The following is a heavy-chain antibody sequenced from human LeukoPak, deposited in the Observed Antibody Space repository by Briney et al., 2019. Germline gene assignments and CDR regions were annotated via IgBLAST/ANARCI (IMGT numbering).Heavy chain of an antibody. CDR3: ARGQPLRYYGMDV. J-gene: IGHJ6*02. Sequence: SETLSLTCAVYGGSFSGYYWSWIRQPPGKGLEWIGEINHSGSTNYNPSLKSRVTISVDTSKNQFSLKLSSVTAADTAVYYCARGQPLRYYGMDVWGLGTTVTVSS. V-gene: IGHV4-34*01. CDR2: INHSGST. D-gene: IGHD2-21*02. CDR1: GGSFSGYY.